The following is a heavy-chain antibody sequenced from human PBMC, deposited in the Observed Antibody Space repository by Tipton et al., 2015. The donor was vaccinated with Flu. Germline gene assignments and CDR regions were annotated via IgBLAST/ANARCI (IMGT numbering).Heavy chain of an antibody. CDR2: IYPSGTT. Sequence: GLVKPSETLSLTCTVSSGSIRSTNYFCAWIRQPPGKRLELIGSIYPSGTTYYNPSLKSRVTISVDTSENQFSLKLSSVTAADTAVYYCATSVVGGRDYWGQGTLVTVSS. J-gene: IGHJ4*02. CDR1: SGSIRSTNYF. D-gene: IGHD1-26*01. V-gene: IGHV4-39*01. CDR3: ATSVVGGRDY.